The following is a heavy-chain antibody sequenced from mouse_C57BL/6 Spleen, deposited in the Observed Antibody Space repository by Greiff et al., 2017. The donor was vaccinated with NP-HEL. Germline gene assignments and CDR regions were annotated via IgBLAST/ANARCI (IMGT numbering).Heavy chain of an antibody. CDR3: ARPRIRPYSFDY. Sequence: EVQLQQSGPELVKPGASVKLSCTASGYTFTDYYMHWVKQRTGQSLEWIGGINPKNGNTNYNQKFKGKATLTVDKSSNTAYMQLNSLTSEDSAVYYCARPRIRPYSFDYWGQGTTLTVSS. V-gene: IGHV1-39*01. J-gene: IGHJ2*01. CDR2: INPKNGNT. CDR1: GYTFTDYY.